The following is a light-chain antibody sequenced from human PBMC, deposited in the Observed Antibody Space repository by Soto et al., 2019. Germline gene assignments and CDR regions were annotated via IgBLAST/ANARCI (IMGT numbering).Light chain of an antibody. CDR3: QSYDSSVRRV. CDR2: GSS. J-gene: IGLJ2*01. CDR1: SSNIGAGYD. V-gene: IGLV1-40*01. Sequence: QSVLTQPPSVSGAPGQRVTISCTGSSSNIGAGYDVHWYQQLPGTAPKLLIYGSSNRPSGVPDRFSGSKSGTSASLAITGLQAVDEADYYCQSYDSSVRRVFGGGTKVTVL.